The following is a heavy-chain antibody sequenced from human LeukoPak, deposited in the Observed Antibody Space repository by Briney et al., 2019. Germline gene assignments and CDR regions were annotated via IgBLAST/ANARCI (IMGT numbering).Heavy chain of an antibody. J-gene: IGHJ2*01. Sequence: PSETLSLTCTVSGGSISTYYWSWIRQSPEKGLQWIGFNHHTGSTNYNPSLKSRVTTSIDTSNNQISLKLRSVTAADTATYYCARVAGIYWYFDLWGRGTLVSASS. CDR3: ARVAGIYWYFDL. V-gene: IGHV4-59*01. D-gene: IGHD6-19*01. CDR1: GGSISTYY. CDR2: NHHTGST.